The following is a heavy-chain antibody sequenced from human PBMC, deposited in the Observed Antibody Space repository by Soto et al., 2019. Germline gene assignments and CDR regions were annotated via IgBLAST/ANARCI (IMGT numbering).Heavy chain of an antibody. CDR3: ARGEGEYQLLLNPGYFDY. CDR1: GFTFSSYA. CDR2: ISYDGSNK. D-gene: IGHD2-2*01. Sequence: QVQLVESGGGVVQPGRSLRLSCAASGFTFSSYAMHWVRQAPGKGLEWVAVISYDGSNKYYADSVKGRFTISRDNSKNTLYLQMNSLRAEDTAVYYCARGEGEYQLLLNPGYFDYWGQGTLVTVSS. J-gene: IGHJ4*02. V-gene: IGHV3-30-3*01.